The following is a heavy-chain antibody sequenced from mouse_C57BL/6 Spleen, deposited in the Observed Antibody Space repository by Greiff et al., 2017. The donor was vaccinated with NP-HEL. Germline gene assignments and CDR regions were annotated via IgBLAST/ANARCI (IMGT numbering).Heavy chain of an antibody. J-gene: IGHJ4*01. D-gene: IGHD2-4*01. V-gene: IGHV5-4*01. CDR1: GFTFSSYA. CDR3: ARDRFYDYDYAMDY. Sequence: EVMLVESGGGLVKPGGSLKLSCAASGFTFSSYAMSWVRQTPEKRLEWVATISDGGSYTYYPDNVKGRFTISRDNAKNNLYLQMSHLKSEDTAMYYCARDRFYDYDYAMDYWGQGTSVTVSS. CDR2: ISDGGSYT.